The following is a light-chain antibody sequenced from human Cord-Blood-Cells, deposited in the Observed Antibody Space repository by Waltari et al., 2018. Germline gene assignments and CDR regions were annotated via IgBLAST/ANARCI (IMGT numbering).Light chain of an antibody. J-gene: IGKJ4*01. CDR1: QRVSSY. Sequence: DIVLTQSPATLSLSPGERATLSCRASQRVSSYLAWYQQKPGQAPRLLIYDASNRATGIPARFSGSGSGTDFTLTNSSLEPEDFAVYYCQQRSNWLFGGGTKVEIK. CDR2: DAS. CDR3: QQRSNWL. V-gene: IGKV3-11*01.